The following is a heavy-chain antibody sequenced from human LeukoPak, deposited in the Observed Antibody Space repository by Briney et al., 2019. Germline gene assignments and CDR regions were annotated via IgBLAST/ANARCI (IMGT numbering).Heavy chain of an antibody. CDR1: GFTFSSYE. CDR2: ISSSGSTI. J-gene: IGHJ4*02. V-gene: IGHV3-48*03. Sequence: GGSLRLSCAASGFTFSSYEMNWVRQAPGKGLEWVSYISSSGSTIYYADSVKGRFTISRDNAKNSLYLQMNSLRAEDTAVYYCARDATSLEHIVVVTDGYFDYWGQGTLVTVSS. D-gene: IGHD2-21*02. CDR3: ARDATSLEHIVVVTDGYFDY.